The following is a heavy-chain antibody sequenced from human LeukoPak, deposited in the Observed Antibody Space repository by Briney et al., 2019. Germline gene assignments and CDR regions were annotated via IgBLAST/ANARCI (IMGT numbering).Heavy chain of an antibody. Sequence: PGGSLRLSCAASGFTFSSYEMNWVRQAPGKGLEWVSYISSSGSTIYYADSVKGRFTISRDNAKNSLYLQMNSLRAEDTAVYYCVRDHSSSWSWDYWGQGTLVTVSS. D-gene: IGHD6-13*01. CDR3: VRDHSSSWSWDY. J-gene: IGHJ4*02. CDR2: ISSSGSTI. CDR1: GFTFSSYE. V-gene: IGHV3-48*03.